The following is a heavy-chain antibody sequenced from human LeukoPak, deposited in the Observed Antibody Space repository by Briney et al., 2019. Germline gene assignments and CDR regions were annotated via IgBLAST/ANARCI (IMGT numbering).Heavy chain of an antibody. CDR1: GYTFTSYG. CDR2: ISAYNGNT. D-gene: IGHD3-3*01. J-gene: IGHJ4*02. CDR3: ARVNYDFWSGYYFYFDY. Sequence: ASVKVSCKASGYTFTSYGISWVRQAPGQGLEWMGWISAYNGNTNYAQKLQGRVTMTTDTSTSTAYMELRSLRSDDTAVYYCARVNYDFWSGYYFYFDYWGQGTLVTVPS. V-gene: IGHV1-18*01.